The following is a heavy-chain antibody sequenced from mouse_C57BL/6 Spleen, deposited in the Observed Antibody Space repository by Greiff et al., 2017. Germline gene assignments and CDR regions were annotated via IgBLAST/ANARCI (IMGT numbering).Heavy chain of an antibody. CDR3: ARSEGGSSYNYAMDY. V-gene: IGHV1-55*01. CDR2: IYPGSGST. CDR1: GYTFTSYW. D-gene: IGHD1-1*01. Sequence: QVQLQQPGAELVKPGASVKMSCKASGYTFTSYWITWVKQRPGQGLEWIGDIYPGSGSTNYNEKFKSKATLTVDTSSSTAYMQLSSLTSEDSAVYYCARSEGGSSYNYAMDYWGKGTTVTVSS. J-gene: IGHJ4*01.